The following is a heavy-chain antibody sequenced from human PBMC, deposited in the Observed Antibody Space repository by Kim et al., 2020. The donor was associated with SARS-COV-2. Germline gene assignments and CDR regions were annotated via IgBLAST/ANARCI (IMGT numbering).Heavy chain of an antibody. CDR2: ISGSGGST. D-gene: IGHD6-13*01. J-gene: IGHJ6*02. CDR3: ANSLGSWYDKTEDV. V-gene: IGHV3-23*01. CDR1: GFTFSSYA. Sequence: GGSLRLSCAASGFTFSSYAMSWVRQAPGKGLEWVSAISGSGGSTYYADSVKGRFTISRDNSKNTLYLQMNSLRAEDTAVYYCANSLGSWYDKTEDVWGQGTTVTVSS.